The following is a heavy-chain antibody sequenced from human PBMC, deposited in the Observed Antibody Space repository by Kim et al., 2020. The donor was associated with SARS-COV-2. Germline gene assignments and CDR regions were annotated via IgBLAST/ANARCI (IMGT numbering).Heavy chain of an antibody. CDR3: ARDLTLAEFDS. V-gene: IGHV1-8*01. D-gene: IGHD7-27*01. CDR1: GYTFTNYE. J-gene: IGHJ4*02. Sequence: ASVKVSCKASGYTFTNYEINWVRQATGQGLEWMGWMNPNSGNTGYAQKFQGRVTMTRSTSKSTVYMELSSLRSEDTAVYYCARDLTLAEFDSWGQGTLVT. CDR2: MNPNSGNT.